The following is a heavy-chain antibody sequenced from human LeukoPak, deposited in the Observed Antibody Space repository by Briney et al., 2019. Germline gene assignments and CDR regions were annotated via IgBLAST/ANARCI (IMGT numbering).Heavy chain of an antibody. V-gene: IGHV1-2*02. CDR2: INPNSGGT. J-gene: IGHJ4*02. CDR1: GGTFSSYA. Sequence: ASVKVSCKASGGTFSSYAISWVRQAPGQGLEWMGWINPNSGGTNYAQKFQGRVTMTRDTSISTAYMELSRLRSDDTAVYYCARGYDSSGYYVDYFDYWGQGTPVTVSS. CDR3: ARGYDSSGYYVDYFDY. D-gene: IGHD3-22*01.